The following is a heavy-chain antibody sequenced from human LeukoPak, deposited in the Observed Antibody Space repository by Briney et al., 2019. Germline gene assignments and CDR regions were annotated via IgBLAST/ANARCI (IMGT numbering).Heavy chain of an antibody. V-gene: IGHV4-30-2*01. CDR1: GDSISSGDYS. CDR3: ARELWFVNAPGSWLDP. J-gene: IGHJ5*02. Sequence: PSETLSLTCAVSGDSISSGDYSWSWIRQTSGKGPEWIGYIFHSGHSYYNPSLKSRVTISVDRSKNQFSLRLTSVTAADTAIYYCARELWFVNAPGSWLDPWGQGTQVTVSS. D-gene: IGHD3-10*01. CDR2: IFHSGHS.